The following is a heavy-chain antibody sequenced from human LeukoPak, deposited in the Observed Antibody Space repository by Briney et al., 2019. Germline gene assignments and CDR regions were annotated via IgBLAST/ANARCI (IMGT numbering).Heavy chain of an antibody. Sequence: GASLQISCKGSGSSFTSYWIGWVRQLPGKGLEWMGIIYPGDSDTRYSPSCQGKVTISADKSIRTAYLQWSSLKASDTAMYYFATTSSSLPFDYWGQGTLVTVSS. CDR1: GSSFTSYW. CDR2: IYPGDSDT. V-gene: IGHV5-51*01. D-gene: IGHD6-13*01. J-gene: IGHJ4*02. CDR3: ATTSSSLPFDY.